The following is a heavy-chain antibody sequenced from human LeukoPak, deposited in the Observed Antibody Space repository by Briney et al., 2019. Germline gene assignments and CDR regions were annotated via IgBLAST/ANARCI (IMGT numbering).Heavy chain of an antibody. V-gene: IGHV1-46*01. CDR2: INPSGGSI. CDR3: ARGRNYYDSSRYYYEGDAFDI. J-gene: IGHJ3*02. CDR1: GYTFTSYY. Sequence: ASVKVSCKASGYTFTSYYMHWVRQAPGQGLEWMGLINPSGGSIRYAQKFQGRVTMTRDTFTSTVYMELSSLRSEDTAVYYCARGRNYYDSSRYYYEGDAFDIWGQGTMVTVSS. D-gene: IGHD3-22*01.